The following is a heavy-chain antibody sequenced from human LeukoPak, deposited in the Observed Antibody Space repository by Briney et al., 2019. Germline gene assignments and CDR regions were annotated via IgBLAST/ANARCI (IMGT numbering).Heavy chain of an antibody. Sequence: GRSLRLSCTASGFTFGDYAMSWVRQAPGKGLEWVGFIRSKAYGGTTEYAASVKGRFTISRDDSKSIAYLQMNSLKTEDTAVYYCTRVLVMGQIDHDAFDIWGQGTMVTVSS. J-gene: IGHJ3*02. CDR3: TRVLVMGQIDHDAFDI. CDR2: IRSKAYGGTT. CDR1: GFTFGDYA. V-gene: IGHV3-49*04. D-gene: IGHD6-13*01.